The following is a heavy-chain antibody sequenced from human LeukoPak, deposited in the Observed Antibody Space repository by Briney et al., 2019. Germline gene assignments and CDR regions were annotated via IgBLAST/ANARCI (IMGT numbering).Heavy chain of an antibody. V-gene: IGHV4-38-2*02. D-gene: IGHD3-16*01. Sequence: SETLSLTCTVSGYSISSGYYWGWIRQPPGKGLEWIGSIYHSGSTYYNPSLKSRVTISVDTSKNQFSLKLSSVTAADTAVYYCARDVMMDREDAFDIWGQGTMVTVSS. CDR1: GYSISSGYY. CDR3: ARDVMMDREDAFDI. CDR2: IYHSGST. J-gene: IGHJ3*02.